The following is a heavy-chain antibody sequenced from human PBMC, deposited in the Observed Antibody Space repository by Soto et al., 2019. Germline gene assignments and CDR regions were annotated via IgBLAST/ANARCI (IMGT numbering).Heavy chain of an antibody. D-gene: IGHD6-19*01. CDR2: INPSGGST. CDR1: GYTFTSYY. J-gene: IGHJ5*02. V-gene: IGHV1-46*01. Sequence: GASVKVSCKASGYTFTSYYMHWVRQAPGQGLEWMGIINPSGGSTSYAQKFQGRVTMTRDTSTSTVYMELSSLRSEDTAVYYCARAMPRAVAGTGDSYNWFDPWGQGTLVTVSS. CDR3: ARAMPRAVAGTGDSYNWFDP.